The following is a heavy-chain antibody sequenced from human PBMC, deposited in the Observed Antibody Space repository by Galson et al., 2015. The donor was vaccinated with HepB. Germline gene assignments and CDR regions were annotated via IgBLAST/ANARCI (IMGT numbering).Heavy chain of an antibody. V-gene: IGHV1-18*04. Sequence: SVKVSCKASGYTFTSYGISWVRQAPGQGLEWMGWISAYNGNINYAQNLQGRVSMTTDTSTSTAYMELRSLRSDDTAVYYCARGRYSSSCPDYWGQGTLVTVSS. D-gene: IGHD6-13*01. CDR1: GYTFTSYG. CDR2: ISAYNGNI. CDR3: ARGRYSSSCPDY. J-gene: IGHJ4*02.